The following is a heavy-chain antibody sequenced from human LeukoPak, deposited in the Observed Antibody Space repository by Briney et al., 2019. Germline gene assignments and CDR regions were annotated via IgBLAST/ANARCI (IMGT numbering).Heavy chain of an antibody. V-gene: IGHV3-21*01. CDR2: ISSSSSYI. J-gene: IGHJ4*02. CDR3: ARRPKTGKNFDY. D-gene: IGHD7-27*01. Sequence: GGSLRLSCAASGFTFSSYSMNWVRQAPGKGLEWVSSISSSSSYIYYADSVRGRFTISRDNAKNSLYLQMNSLRAEDTAVYYCARRPKTGKNFDYWGQGTLVTVSS. CDR1: GFTFSSYS.